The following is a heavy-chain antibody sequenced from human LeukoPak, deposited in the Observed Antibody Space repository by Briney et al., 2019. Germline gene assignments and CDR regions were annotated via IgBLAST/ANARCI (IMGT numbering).Heavy chain of an antibody. CDR3: ARGDIVVVPAAPNDYYYYMDV. CDR2: INPNSGGT. Sequence: ASVKVSCKASGYTFTGYYMHWVRQAPGQGLEWMGWINPNSGGTNYAQKFQGRVTMTRDTSISTAYMELSRLRSDDTAVYYCARGDIVVVPAAPNDYYYYMDVWGKGTTVTVSS. V-gene: IGHV1-2*02. CDR1: GYTFTGYY. J-gene: IGHJ6*03. D-gene: IGHD2-2*01.